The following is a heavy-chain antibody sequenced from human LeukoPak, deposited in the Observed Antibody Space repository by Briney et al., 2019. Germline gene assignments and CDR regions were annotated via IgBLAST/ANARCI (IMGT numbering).Heavy chain of an antibody. D-gene: IGHD6-19*01. J-gene: IGHJ4*02. Sequence: PSETLSLTCAVYGGSFSGYYWSWIRQPPGKGLEWIGEINHSGSTNYNPSLKSRVTISVDTSKNQFSLKLSSVTAADTAVYYCARRPGYSSGWSDFDYWGQGTLVTVSS. CDR1: GGSFSGYY. CDR2: INHSGST. V-gene: IGHV4-34*01. CDR3: ARRPGYSSGWSDFDY.